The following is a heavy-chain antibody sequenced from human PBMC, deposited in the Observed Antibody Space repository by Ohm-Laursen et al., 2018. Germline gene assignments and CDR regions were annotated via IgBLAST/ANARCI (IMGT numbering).Heavy chain of an antibody. V-gene: IGHV4-4*07. CDR1: GGSISSYY. Sequence: SDTLSLTCTVSGGSISSYYWSWIRQPAGKGLEWIGRIYTSGSTNYNPSLKSRVTMSVDTSKNQFSLKLSSVTAADTAVYYCARDGDYGDFEYFDYWGQGTLVTVSS. J-gene: IGHJ4*02. D-gene: IGHD4-17*01. CDR2: IYTSGST. CDR3: ARDGDYGDFEYFDY.